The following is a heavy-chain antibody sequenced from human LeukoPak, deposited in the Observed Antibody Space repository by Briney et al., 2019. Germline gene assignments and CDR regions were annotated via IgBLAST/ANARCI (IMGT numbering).Heavy chain of an antibody. V-gene: IGHV4-59*01. CDR3: AREEQHDAFDI. CDR1: GGSISTYY. D-gene: IGHD6-13*01. Sequence: KPSETLSLTCTVSGGSISTYYWSWIRQPPGKGLEWIAHIHYSGSTKYNPSLKSRVTISVDTSKNQFSLKLSSVTAADTAVYYCAREEQHDAFDIWGQGTMVTVSS. J-gene: IGHJ3*02. CDR2: IHYSGST.